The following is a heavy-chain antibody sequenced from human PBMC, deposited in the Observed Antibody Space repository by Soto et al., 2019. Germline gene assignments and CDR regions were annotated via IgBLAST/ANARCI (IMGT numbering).Heavy chain of an antibody. J-gene: IGHJ4*02. CDR3: ARLGPRRLFDY. CDR2: IYYSGST. CDR1: GGSVTSGSYY. V-gene: IGHV4-61*01. Sequence: PSETLSLTCTFSGGSVTSGSYYWSWLRQPPGKGLEWIGYIYYSGSTIYNPSLKSRLTISVDTSKNQFSLRLTSATAADTAVYYCARLGPRRLFDYWGQGSLVTVSS.